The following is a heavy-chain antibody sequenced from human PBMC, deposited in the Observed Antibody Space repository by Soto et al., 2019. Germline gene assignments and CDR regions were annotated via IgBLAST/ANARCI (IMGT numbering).Heavy chain of an antibody. CDR1: GGSISSSSYY. D-gene: IGHD3-9*01. V-gene: IGHV4-39*01. Sequence: SETLSLTCTVSGGSISSSSYYWGWIRQPPGKGLEWIGSIYYSGSTYYNPSLKSRVTISVDTSKNQFSLKLSSVTAADTAVYYCARQLYDILTGASWFDPWGQGTLVTVSS. J-gene: IGHJ5*02. CDR3: ARQLYDILTGASWFDP. CDR2: IYYSGST.